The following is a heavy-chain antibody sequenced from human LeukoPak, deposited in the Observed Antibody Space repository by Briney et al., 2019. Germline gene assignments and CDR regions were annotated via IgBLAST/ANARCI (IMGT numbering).Heavy chain of an antibody. Sequence: GASVKVSCKASGYTFTDYYIHWVRQAPGQGLEWMGWINPNTGGTTYAQKFQGRVTMTRDTSISTTYMELSRLTSDDTAVYYCARDPAVIGVLVYARRGWFDPWGQGTLVTISS. V-gene: IGHV1-2*02. D-gene: IGHD2-8*01. CDR3: ARDPAVIGVLVYARRGWFDP. CDR2: INPNTGGT. CDR1: GYTFTDYY. J-gene: IGHJ5*02.